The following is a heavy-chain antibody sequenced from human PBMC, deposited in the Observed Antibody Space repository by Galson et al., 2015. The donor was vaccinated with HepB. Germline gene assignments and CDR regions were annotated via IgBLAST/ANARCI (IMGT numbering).Heavy chain of an antibody. V-gene: IGHV3-30-3*01. J-gene: IGHJ4*02. CDR1: GFTFSREN. CDR3: ARDFRWNFDY. Sequence: SLRLSCAASGFTFSRENMHWVRQTPGKGLEWLAIISPDGIITFYPESLKGRFTISRDNSKNTLYLQMNSLRPEDTAVYYCARDFRWNFDYWGQGISVTASS. D-gene: IGHD2-15*01. CDR2: ISPDGIIT.